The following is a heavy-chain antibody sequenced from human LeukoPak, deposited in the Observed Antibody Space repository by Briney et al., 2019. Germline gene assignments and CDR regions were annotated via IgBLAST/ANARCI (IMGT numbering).Heavy chain of an antibody. D-gene: IGHD6-19*01. Sequence: SETLSLTCTVSGGSISNYYWSWIRQPPGKGLEWIGYIYYSGSTNYNPSLRSRVTISVDTSKNQFSLKLSSVTAADTAVYYCARYSSGLDYWGQGTLVTVSS. CDR1: GGSISNYY. V-gene: IGHV4-59*01. CDR2: IYYSGST. J-gene: IGHJ4*02. CDR3: ARYSSGLDY.